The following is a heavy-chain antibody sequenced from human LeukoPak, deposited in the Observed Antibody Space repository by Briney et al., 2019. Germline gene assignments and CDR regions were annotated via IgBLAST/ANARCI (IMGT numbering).Heavy chain of an antibody. D-gene: IGHD3-9*01. CDR1: GFTVSSNY. Sequence: GGTLRLSCAASGFTVSSNYMSWVRQAPGKGLEWVSVIYSGGSTDYADSVKGRFTISRDNSKNTLYLQMNSLRVEDTAVYYCARSSHYDILTGYSEEDAFDIWGQGTMVTVSS. CDR2: IYSGGST. V-gene: IGHV3-53*01. J-gene: IGHJ3*02. CDR3: ARSSHYDILTGYSEEDAFDI.